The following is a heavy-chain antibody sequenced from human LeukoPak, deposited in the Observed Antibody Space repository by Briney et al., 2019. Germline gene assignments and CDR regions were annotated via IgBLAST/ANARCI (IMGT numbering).Heavy chain of an antibody. Sequence: GGSLRLSCAASGFTFSSYAMHWVRQAPGKGLEYVSAISSNGGSTYYANSVKGRFTISRDNSKNTLYLQMGSLRAEDTAVYYCVRSIGYYRRDMFDYWGQGTLVTVSS. J-gene: IGHJ4*02. CDR1: GFTFSSYA. D-gene: IGHD3-3*01. CDR3: VRSIGYYRRDMFDY. CDR2: ISSNGGST. V-gene: IGHV3-64*01.